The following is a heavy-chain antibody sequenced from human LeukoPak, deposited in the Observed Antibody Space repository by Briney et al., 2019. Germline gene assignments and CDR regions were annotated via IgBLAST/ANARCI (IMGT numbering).Heavy chain of an antibody. D-gene: IGHD6-13*01. J-gene: IGHJ4*02. CDR1: GGSISSYY. V-gene: IGHV4-59*01. CDR3: ARVESYSSSWPYYFDY. Sequence: PSETLSLTCTVSGGSISSYYWSWIRQPPGKGLEWVWYIYYSGSTNYNPSLKSRVTISVDTSKNQFSLKLSSVTAADTAVYYCARVESYSSSWPYYFDYWGQGTLVTVSS. CDR2: IYYSGST.